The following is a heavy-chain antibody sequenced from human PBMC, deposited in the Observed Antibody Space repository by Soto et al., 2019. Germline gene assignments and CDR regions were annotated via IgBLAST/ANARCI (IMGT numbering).Heavy chain of an antibody. D-gene: IGHD2-15*01. J-gene: IGHJ4*02. CDR1: GGTFSSYA. Sequence: QVQLVQSGAEVKKPGSSVKVSCKASGGTFSSYAISWVRQAPGQGLEWMGGIIPIFGTANYAQKFQGRVTMTADESTSTAYMELSSLRSEDTAVYYCARSHIVVVVAATLGGLDYWGQGTLVTVSS. CDR2: IIPIFGTA. V-gene: IGHV1-69*01. CDR3: ARSHIVVVVAATLGGLDY.